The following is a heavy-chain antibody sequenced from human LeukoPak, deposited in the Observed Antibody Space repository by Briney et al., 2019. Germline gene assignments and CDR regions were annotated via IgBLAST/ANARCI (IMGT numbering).Heavy chain of an antibody. CDR1: GGSISSGGYY. Sequence: SQTLSLTCTVSGGSISSGGYYWSWIRQHPGKGLEWIGYIYYSGSTYYNPSLKSRVTISVDTSKNQFSLKLSSVTAADTAVYYCARVSLLGRYYYYGMDVWGQGTTVTVSS. CDR2: IYYSGST. J-gene: IGHJ6*02. CDR3: ARVSLLGRYYYYGMDV. D-gene: IGHD3-16*02. V-gene: IGHV4-31*03.